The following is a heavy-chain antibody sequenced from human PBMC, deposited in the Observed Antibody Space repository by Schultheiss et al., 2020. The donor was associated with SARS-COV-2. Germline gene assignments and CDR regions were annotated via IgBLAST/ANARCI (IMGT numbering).Heavy chain of an antibody. CDR3: ANPII. J-gene: IGHJ4*02. Sequence: GESLKISCAASGFTFSNYIMNWVRQAPGKGLEWISYISSGGDTISYADSVEGRFTVSRDNAKNLLFLQMTSLRDDDTAVYYCANPIIRGQGTLVTVSS. CDR1: GFTFSNYI. CDR2: ISSGGDTI. V-gene: IGHV3-48*02.